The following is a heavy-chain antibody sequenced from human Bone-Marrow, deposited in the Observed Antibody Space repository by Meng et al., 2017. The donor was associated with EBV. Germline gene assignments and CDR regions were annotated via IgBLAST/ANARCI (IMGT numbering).Heavy chain of an antibody. Sequence: ARLVGAGGGVVQPGRSLGLPCAASGFTFTNYGMHWVRQAPGKGLEWVALIWYDGSNEFYADSVKGRFTISRDNSKNTLYLQMNNLRAEDTALYYCASSTPGGRPDYWGQGTLVTVSS. V-gene: IGHV3-33*01. CDR1: GFTFTNYG. CDR3: ASSTPGGRPDY. D-gene: IGHD3-16*01. J-gene: IGHJ4*02. CDR2: IWYDGSNE.